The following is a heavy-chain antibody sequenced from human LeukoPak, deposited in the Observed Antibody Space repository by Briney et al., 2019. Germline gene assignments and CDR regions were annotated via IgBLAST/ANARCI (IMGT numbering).Heavy chain of an antibody. CDR3: ARRGAVAGTSWLDP. V-gene: IGHV4-4*09. CDR1: GGSISSYY. J-gene: IGHJ5*02. Sequence: PSETLSLTCTVSGGSISSYYWSWIRQPPGKGLEWIGYIYTSGSTNYNPSLKSRVTISVDTSKNQFSLKLSSVTAADTAVYYCARRGAVAGTSWLDPWGQGTLVTVSS. CDR2: IYTSGST. D-gene: IGHD6-19*01.